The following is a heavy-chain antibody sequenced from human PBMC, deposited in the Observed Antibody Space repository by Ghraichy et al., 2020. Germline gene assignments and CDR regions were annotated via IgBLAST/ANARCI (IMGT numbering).Heavy chain of an antibody. CDR3: ARDLDYGDYVWRNSRGMDV. Sequence: AGSLRLSCAASGFTVSSNYMSWVRQAPGKGLEWVSVIYSGGSTYYADSVKGRFTISRHNSKNTLYLQMNSLRAEDTAVYYCARDLDYGDYVWRNSRGMDVWGQGTTVTVSS. D-gene: IGHD4-17*01. J-gene: IGHJ6*02. CDR1: GFTVSSNY. V-gene: IGHV3-53*04. CDR2: IYSGGST.